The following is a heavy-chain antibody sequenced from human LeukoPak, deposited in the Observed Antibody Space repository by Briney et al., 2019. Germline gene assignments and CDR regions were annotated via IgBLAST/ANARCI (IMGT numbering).Heavy chain of an antibody. V-gene: IGHV4-39*01. Sequence: PSETLSLTCTVSGGSISSSSYYWGWIRQPPGKGLEWIGSIYYSGSTYYNPSLKSRVTISVDTSKNQFSLKLSSVTAADTAVYYCARHARRFAYWGQGTLVTVSS. CDR3: ARHARRFAY. CDR1: GGSISSSSYY. J-gene: IGHJ4*02. CDR2: IYYSGST.